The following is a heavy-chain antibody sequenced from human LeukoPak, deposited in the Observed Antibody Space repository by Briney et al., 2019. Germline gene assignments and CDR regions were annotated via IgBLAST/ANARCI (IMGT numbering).Heavy chain of an antibody. V-gene: IGHV3-30*19. J-gene: IGHJ4*02. D-gene: IGHD1-1*01. Sequence: PGGSLRLSCAASGFTFSSYGMHWVRQAPGKGLEWVAVIWYDGSNKYYADSVKGRFTISRDNSKNTLYLQMNSLRAEDTAVYYCARDRDHDLYYFDYWGQGTLVTVSS. CDR3: ARDRDHDLYYFDY. CDR2: IWYDGSNK. CDR1: GFTFSSYG.